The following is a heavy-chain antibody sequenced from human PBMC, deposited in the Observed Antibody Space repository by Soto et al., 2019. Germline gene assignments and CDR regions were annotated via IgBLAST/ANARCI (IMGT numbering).Heavy chain of an antibody. CDR2: IYHSGNT. CDR3: ARGPSGDKVHY. Sequence: SETLSLTCAVSGGSISSGGYSWSWIRQPPGKGLEWIGYIYHSGNTYSNPSLKSQVTISVDRSKNHFSLNLSSVTAADTAVYYCARGPSGDKVHYWGQGALVTVSS. J-gene: IGHJ4*02. CDR1: GGSISSGGYS. D-gene: IGHD7-27*01. V-gene: IGHV4-30-2*01.